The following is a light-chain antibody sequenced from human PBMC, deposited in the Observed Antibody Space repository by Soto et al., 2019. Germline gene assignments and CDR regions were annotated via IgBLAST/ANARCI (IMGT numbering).Light chain of an antibody. J-gene: IGKJ1*01. Sequence: DIQMTQSPSSLSASVGDRVTITCRASQSIGSFLNWYQQKPGKAPKVLIFAASRLQSGVPSRLKGSGSGAEFTLTISSLQLEDFATYYCQQSYSTLRWTFGQGTKVEIK. CDR3: QQSYSTLRWT. V-gene: IGKV1-39*01. CDR1: QSIGSF. CDR2: AAS.